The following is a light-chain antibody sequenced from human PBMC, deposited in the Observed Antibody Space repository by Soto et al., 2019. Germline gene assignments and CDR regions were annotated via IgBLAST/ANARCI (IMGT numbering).Light chain of an antibody. Sequence: EIVMTQSPATLSVSPGERATFSCRASQSVSSNLAWYQQKPGQAPRLLIYGASNRAIGIPARFSGSGSGTDFTLTISSLEPEDFAVYYCQQRSDWPPWTFGQGTKVDIK. V-gene: IGKV3-11*01. CDR3: QQRSDWPPWT. CDR1: QSVSSN. J-gene: IGKJ1*01. CDR2: GAS.